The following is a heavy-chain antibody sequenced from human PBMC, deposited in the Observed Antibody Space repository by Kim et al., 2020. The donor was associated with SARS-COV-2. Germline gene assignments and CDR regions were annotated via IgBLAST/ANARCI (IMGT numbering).Heavy chain of an antibody. D-gene: IGHD6-19*01. CDR3: TTNQWLVSDY. CDR2: KT. J-gene: IGHJ4*02. V-gene: IGHV3-15*01. Sequence: KTDYAAPVKGRFTISRDDSKNTRYLQMNSLKTEDTAVYYCTTNQWLVSDYWGQGTLVTVSS.